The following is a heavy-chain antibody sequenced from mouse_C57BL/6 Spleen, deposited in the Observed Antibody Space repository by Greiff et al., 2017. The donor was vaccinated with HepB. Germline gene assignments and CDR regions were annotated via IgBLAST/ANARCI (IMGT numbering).Heavy chain of an antibody. CDR3: ARGYGSSYYAMDY. V-gene: IGHV14-3*01. Sequence: EVQLQQSVAELVRPGASVKLSCTASGFNIKNTYMHWVKQRPEQGLEWIGRIDPANGNTKYGPKFQGKATITADTSSNTAYLQLSSLASEDTAIYYCARGYGSSYYAMDYWGQGTSVTVSS. J-gene: IGHJ4*01. CDR1: GFNIKNTY. CDR2: IDPANGNT. D-gene: IGHD1-1*01.